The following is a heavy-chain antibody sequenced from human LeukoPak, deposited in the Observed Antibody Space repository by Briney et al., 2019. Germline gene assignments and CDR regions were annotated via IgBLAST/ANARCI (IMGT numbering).Heavy chain of an antibody. D-gene: IGHD3-10*02. CDR1: GGSFSGYY. V-gene: IGHV4-34*12. CDR3: AELGITMIGGV. CDR2: IIDTGST. J-gene: IGHJ6*04. Sequence: PSETLSLTCAVYGGSFSGYYWTWIRQPPGKGLEWIGEIIDTGSTKYNSSLKSRVTISVDTSKNQFSLSLDSVTAADTAVYYCAELGITMIGGVWGKGTTVTISS.